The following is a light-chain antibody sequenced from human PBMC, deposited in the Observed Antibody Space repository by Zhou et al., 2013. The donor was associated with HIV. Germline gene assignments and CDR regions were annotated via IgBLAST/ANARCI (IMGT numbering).Light chain of an antibody. V-gene: IGKV3-15*01. CDR2: GTS. CDR3: QQYYNWPELT. J-gene: IGKJ4*01. CDR1: QSVNND. Sequence: EIVMTQSPATLSVSPGERATLSCRASQSVNNDLAWYQQQPGQAPRLLIYGTSTRAAGIPAKFSGSGFGTEFTLTISSLQSEDFAVYYCQQYYNWPELTFGGGTKGGD.